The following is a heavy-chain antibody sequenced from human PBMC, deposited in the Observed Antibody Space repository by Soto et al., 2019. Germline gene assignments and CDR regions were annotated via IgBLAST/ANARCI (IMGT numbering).Heavy chain of an antibody. CDR3: ARERNLNSPSGAFDL. V-gene: IGHV1-2*02. D-gene: IGHD1-7*01. CDR2: MKPNRGGS. J-gene: IGHJ3*01. Sequence: QVHLVQSGAEVKKPGASVKVSCMASGYNFIAQNIHWVRQAPGLGLEWMGKMKPNRGGSDYAQEFKGRVTVTRATSIYTAYMELTSLKSDETAVYYCARERNLNSPSGAFDLWGQGKMVIVSS. CDR1: GYNFIAQN.